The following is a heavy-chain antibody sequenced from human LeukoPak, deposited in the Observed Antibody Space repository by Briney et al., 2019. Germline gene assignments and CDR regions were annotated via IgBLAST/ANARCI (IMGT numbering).Heavy chain of an antibody. CDR3: ARDRLVGASWYFDL. D-gene: IGHD1-26*01. Sequence: SETLSLTCTVSGGSISSYYWSWIRQPPGKGLEWIGYIYYSGSTNYNPSLKSRVTISVDTSKNQFSLKLSSVTAADTAVYYCARDRLVGASWYFDLWGRGTLVTVSS. V-gene: IGHV4-59*01. CDR2: IYYSGST. CDR1: GGSISSYY. J-gene: IGHJ2*01.